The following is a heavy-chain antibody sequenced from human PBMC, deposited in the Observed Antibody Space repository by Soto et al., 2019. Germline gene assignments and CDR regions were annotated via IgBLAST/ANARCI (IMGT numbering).Heavy chain of an antibody. CDR1: GFSFSSYA. D-gene: IGHD7-27*01. CDR2: ISDSASST. V-gene: IGHV3-23*01. Sequence: GGSLRLSCAASGFSFSSYAMSWVRQAPGKGLEWVSTISDSASSTYYADSVKGRFTISRDNSKNTLYLQMKSLRAEETAVYYCAKGINWGSIDYFDYWGQGTLVTVSS. J-gene: IGHJ4*02. CDR3: AKGINWGSIDYFDY.